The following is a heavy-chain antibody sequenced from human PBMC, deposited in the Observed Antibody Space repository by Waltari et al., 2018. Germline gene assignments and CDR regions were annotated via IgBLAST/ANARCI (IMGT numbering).Heavy chain of an antibody. CDR2: IYYSGST. Sequence: QVQLQESGPGLVKPSETLSLTCTVSGGSISSYYWSWIRQSPGKALEWIGYIYYSGSTNYNPSLKSRVTISVDTSKNQFSLKLSSVTAADTAVYYCARRVVPSAIEAWFDPWGQGTLVTVSS. J-gene: IGHJ5*02. D-gene: IGHD2-2*02. CDR1: GGSISSYY. V-gene: IGHV4-59*08. CDR3: ARRVVPSAIEAWFDP.